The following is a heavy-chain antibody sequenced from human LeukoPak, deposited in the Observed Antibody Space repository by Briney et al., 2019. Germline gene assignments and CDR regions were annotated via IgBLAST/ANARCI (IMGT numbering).Heavy chain of an antibody. CDR1: GFTFDDYG. CDR3: ARDRSMVRGVIGPFDY. Sequence: TGGSLRLSCAASGFTFDDYGMSWVRQAPGKGLEWVSGINWNGGSTGYADSVKGRFTISRDNAKNSLYLQMNSLRAEDTALYYCARDRSMVRGVIGPFDYWSQGTLVTVSS. CDR2: INWNGGST. J-gene: IGHJ4*02. V-gene: IGHV3-20*04. D-gene: IGHD3-10*01.